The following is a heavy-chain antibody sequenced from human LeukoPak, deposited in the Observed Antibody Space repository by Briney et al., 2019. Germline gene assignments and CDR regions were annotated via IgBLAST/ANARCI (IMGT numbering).Heavy chain of an antibody. D-gene: IGHD3-22*01. J-gene: IGHJ4*02. V-gene: IGHV3-30*02. CDR1: GFTFSSYG. CDR3: AREAYYHDSSGYYYREFDY. Sequence: GGSLRLSCAASGFTFSSYGMHWVRQAPGKGLEWVAFIRYDGSNKYYADSVKGRFTISRDNAKNSLYLQMNSLRAEDTAVYYCAREAYYHDSSGYYYREFDYWGQGTLVTVSS. CDR2: IRYDGSNK.